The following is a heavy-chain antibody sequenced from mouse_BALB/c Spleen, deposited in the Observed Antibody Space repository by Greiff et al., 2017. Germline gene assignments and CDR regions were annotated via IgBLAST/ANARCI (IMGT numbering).Heavy chain of an antibody. D-gene: IGHD2-1*01. V-gene: IGHV1-4*02. CDR3: ARSPIYPAMDY. CDR1: GYTFTSYS. CDR2: INPSSGYT. Sequence: QVQLQQSAAELARPGASVKLSCKASGYTFTSYSMHWVKQRPGQGLEWIGYINPSSGYTEYNQKFKDKTTLTADKSSSTAYMQLSSLTSEDSAVYYCARSPIYPAMDYWGQGTSVTVSS. J-gene: IGHJ4*01.